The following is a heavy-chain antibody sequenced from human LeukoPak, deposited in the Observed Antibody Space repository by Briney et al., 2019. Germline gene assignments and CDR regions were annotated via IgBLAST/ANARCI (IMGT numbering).Heavy chain of an antibody. CDR1: GDSISLYY. CDR2: IDHTGST. J-gene: IGHJ4*02. CDR3: ARLSTVTTSFDY. D-gene: IGHD4-17*01. Sequence: PSETLSLTCSVSGDSISLYYWSWIRQPPGKGLEWIGYIDHTGSTNYNPSLNSRVTISRDTSKNHFSLELSSVTAADTAVYYCARLSTVTTSFDYWGQGTLVTVSS. V-gene: IGHV4-59*01.